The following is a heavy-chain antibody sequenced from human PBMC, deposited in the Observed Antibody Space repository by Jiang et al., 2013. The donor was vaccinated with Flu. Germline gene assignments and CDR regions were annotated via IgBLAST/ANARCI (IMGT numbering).Heavy chain of an antibody. Sequence: PGLVKPSETLSLICTVSGGSISNYHWTWIRQAAGKRLEWIGRMYTRGRSNYNPSLKSRVTMSIDTSKNQFSLKLNSVTAADTAVYYCARDNYSNGWYGVYYGMDVWGQGTTVTVSS. J-gene: IGHJ6*02. CDR2: MYTRGRS. D-gene: IGHD6-19*01. CDR1: GGSISNYH. CDR3: ARDNYSNGWYGVYYGMDV. V-gene: IGHV4-4*07.